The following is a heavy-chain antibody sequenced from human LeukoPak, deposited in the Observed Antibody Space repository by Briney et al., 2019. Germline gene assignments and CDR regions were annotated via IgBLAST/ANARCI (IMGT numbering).Heavy chain of an antibody. V-gene: IGHV1-18*01. J-gene: IGHJ4*02. D-gene: IGHD3-10*02. CDR1: GYTFTSYG. CDR3: ARDGIGSDYVRYFDY. CDR2: ISAYNGNT. Sequence: GASVKVSCKASGYTFTSYGISWVRQAPGQGLERMGWISAYNGNTNYAQKLQGRVTMTTDTSTSTAYMELRSLRSDDTAVYYCARDGIGSDYVRYFDYWGQGTLVTVSS.